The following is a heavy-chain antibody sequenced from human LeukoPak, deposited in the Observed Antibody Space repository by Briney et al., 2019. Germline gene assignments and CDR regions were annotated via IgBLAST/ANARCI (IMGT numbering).Heavy chain of an antibody. V-gene: IGHV3-30-3*01. CDR2: ISYDGSNK. J-gene: IGHJ4*02. D-gene: IGHD6-13*01. CDR1: GFTFSSYA. CDR3: AKGIAAAGLFDY. Sequence: GGSLRLSCAASGFTFSSYAMHWVRQAPGKGLEWVAVISYDGSNKYYADSVKGRFTISRDNSKNTLYLQMNSLRAEDTAVYYCAKGIAAAGLFDYWGQGTLVTVSS.